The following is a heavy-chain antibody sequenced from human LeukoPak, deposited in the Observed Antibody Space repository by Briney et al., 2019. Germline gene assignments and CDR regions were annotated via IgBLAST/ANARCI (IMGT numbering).Heavy chain of an antibody. CDR2: INHSGSA. J-gene: IGHJ4*02. Sequence: PSETLSLTCAVSGGSFSGYYWTWIRQPPGKGLEWIGEINHSGSANYNPSLMSRVTISLDTSKNHFSLDLSSVTAADTAVYYCARGQGTVTTHWGQGTLVTVSS. CDR1: GGSFSGYY. D-gene: IGHD4-11*01. V-gene: IGHV4-34*01. CDR3: ARGQGTVTTH.